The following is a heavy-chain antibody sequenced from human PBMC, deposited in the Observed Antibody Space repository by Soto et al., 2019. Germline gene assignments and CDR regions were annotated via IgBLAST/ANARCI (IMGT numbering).Heavy chain of an antibody. Sequence: EVQLLESGGGLRQPGGSLRLSCAASGFTFSNYPMNWVRQAPGKGPEWVSFISGDGYTTYYADSVKGRSTISRDNSRNTLYLQMNSLRPEVTAIYYCTKRAGDGYLDYWGQGSLVTVSS. CDR1: GFTFSNYP. V-gene: IGHV3-23*01. CDR3: TKRAGDGYLDY. CDR2: ISGDGYTT. J-gene: IGHJ4*02. D-gene: IGHD4-17*01.